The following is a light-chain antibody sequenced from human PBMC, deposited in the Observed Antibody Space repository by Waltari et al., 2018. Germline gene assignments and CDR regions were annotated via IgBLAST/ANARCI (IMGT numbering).Light chain of an antibody. V-gene: IGLV1-40*01. Sequence: QSVLTQPPSVSGAPGQRVTISCTGSSSNIGAGYDVHWYQQLPGTAPNLLMYDNTNRPSGVPVLFSGSKCGTSASLAITGLQAEDEADYYCQSYDSSLSGVVFGGGTKLTVL. J-gene: IGLJ2*01. CDR1: SSNIGAGYD. CDR2: DNT. CDR3: QSYDSSLSGVV.